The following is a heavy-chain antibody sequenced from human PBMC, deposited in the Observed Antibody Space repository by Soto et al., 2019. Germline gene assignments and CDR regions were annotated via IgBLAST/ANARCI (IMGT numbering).Heavy chain of an antibody. J-gene: IGHJ6*02. V-gene: IGHV3-23*01. CDR2: ISGSGGST. CDR3: AKDPGYSSSWYGTVYYYYGMDV. Sequence: EVQLLVSGGGLVQPGGSLRLSCAASGFTFSSYAMSWVRQAPGKGLEWVSAISGSGGSTYYADSVKGRFTISRDNSKNTLYLQMNSLRAEDTAVYYCAKDPGYSSSWYGTVYYYYGMDVWGQGTTVTVSS. CDR1: GFTFSSYA. D-gene: IGHD6-13*01.